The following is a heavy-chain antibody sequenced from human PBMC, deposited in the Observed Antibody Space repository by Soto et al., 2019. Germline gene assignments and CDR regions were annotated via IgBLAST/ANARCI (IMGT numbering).Heavy chain of an antibody. CDR1: GFTFTSSA. CDR2: IVVGSGNT. J-gene: IGHJ4*02. Sequence: ASVKVSCKASGFTFTSSAVQWVRQARGQRLEWIGWIVVGSGNTNYAQKFQERVTITRDMSTSTAYMELSSLRSEDTAVYYCAAAVEYYYDSSGYYNFDYWGQGXLVTVHS. D-gene: IGHD3-22*01. V-gene: IGHV1-58*01. CDR3: AAAVEYYYDSSGYYNFDY.